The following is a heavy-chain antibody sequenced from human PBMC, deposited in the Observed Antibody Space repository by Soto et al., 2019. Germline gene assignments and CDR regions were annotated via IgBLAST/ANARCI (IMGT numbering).Heavy chain of an antibody. CDR2: IYYSGST. CDR3: ARHCSSTSCYAFDY. J-gene: IGHJ4*02. V-gene: IGHV4-39*01. CDR1: GGSISSGGYY. Sequence: SETLSLTCTVSGGSISSGGYYWSWIRQHPGKGLEWIGYIYYSGSTYYNPSLKSRVTISVDTSKNQFSLKLSSVTAADTAVYYCARHCSSTSCYAFDYWGQGTLVTVSS. D-gene: IGHD2-2*01.